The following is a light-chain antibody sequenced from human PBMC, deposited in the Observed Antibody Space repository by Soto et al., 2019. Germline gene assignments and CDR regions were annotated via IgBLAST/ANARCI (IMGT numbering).Light chain of an antibody. V-gene: IGKV1-39*01. CDR2: AAS. CDR3: QQYNSYSRT. J-gene: IGKJ1*01. Sequence: DIQMTQSPSSLSASVGDRVTITCRASQSISSYLNWYQQKPGKAPKLLIYAASSLQSGLPSRFSGSGSGTDFTLTISSLQPDDFATYYGQQYNSYSRTFGQGTQVEIK. CDR1: QSISSY.